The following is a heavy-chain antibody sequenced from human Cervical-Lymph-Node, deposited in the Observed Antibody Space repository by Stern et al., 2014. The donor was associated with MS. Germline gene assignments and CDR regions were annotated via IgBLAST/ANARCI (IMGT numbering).Heavy chain of an antibody. D-gene: IGHD3-3*01. V-gene: IGHV2-5*02. J-gene: IGHJ4*02. CDR3: ARTDYSLLSGYSNLDY. CDR2: IYWDDDT. Sequence: QITLKESGPTLVKPTQTLTLTCTFSGFSFTSSRMGVGWIRQPPGKAMEWLALIYWDDDTRYSPSLNNKPTISKDNLQRQFVPHLTNMAPEDTGTYYCARTDYSLLSGYSNLDYCGQGAPVTVSS. CDR1: GFSFTSSRMG.